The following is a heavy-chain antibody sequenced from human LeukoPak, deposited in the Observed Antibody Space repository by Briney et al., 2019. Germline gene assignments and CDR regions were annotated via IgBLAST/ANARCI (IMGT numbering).Heavy chain of an antibody. CDR2: MNPNSGNT. J-gene: IGHJ4*02. V-gene: IGHV1-8*01. CDR1: GYTFTIYD. CDR3: ARETSSSHAPDY. D-gene: IGHD6-13*01. Sequence: ASVKVSCKASGYTFTIYDINWVRQATGQGLEWMGWMNPNSGNTGYAQKFQGRVTMTTDTSTSTAYMELRSLRSDDTAVYSCARETSSSHAPDYWGQGTLVTVSS.